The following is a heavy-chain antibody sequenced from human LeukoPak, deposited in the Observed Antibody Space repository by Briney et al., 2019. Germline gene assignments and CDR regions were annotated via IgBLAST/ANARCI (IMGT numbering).Heavy chain of an antibody. Sequence: PGGSLRLSCAASGFTFSSYSMNWVRQAPGKGLEWVSSISSSSSYIYYADSVKGRFTISRDNSKNTLYLQMNSLRAEDTAVYYCASPYGDYGMRAFDIWGQGTMVTVSS. D-gene: IGHD4-17*01. J-gene: IGHJ3*02. CDR3: ASPYGDYGMRAFDI. V-gene: IGHV3-21*04. CDR1: GFTFSSYS. CDR2: ISSSSSYI.